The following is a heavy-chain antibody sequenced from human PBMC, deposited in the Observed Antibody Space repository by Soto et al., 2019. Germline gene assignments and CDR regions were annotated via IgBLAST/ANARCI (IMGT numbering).Heavy chain of an antibody. CDR2: IKHKANSYTT. CDR1: GFTFSAHY. D-gene: IGHD1-26*01. CDR3: ARVSLVGPSGGRYFDY. J-gene: IGHJ4*02. Sequence: EVQLVESGGGLVQPGGSLRLSCAASGFTFSAHYMDWVRQAPGKGLEWGGRIKHKANSYTTEYAASVEGRFTISREDSQNSLYLQMNSLKTEDTAVYYCARVSLVGPSGGRYFDYWGQGSQVAVSS. V-gene: IGHV3-72*01.